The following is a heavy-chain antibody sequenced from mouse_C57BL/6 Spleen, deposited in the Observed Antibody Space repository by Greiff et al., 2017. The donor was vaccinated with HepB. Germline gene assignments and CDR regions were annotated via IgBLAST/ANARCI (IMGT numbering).Heavy chain of an antibody. J-gene: IGHJ3*01. V-gene: IGHV1-76*01. D-gene: IGHD1-1*01. CDR1: GYTFTDYY. Sequence: VQLQESGAELVRPGASVKLSCKASGYTFTDYYINWVKQRPGQGLEWIARIYPGSGNTYYNEKFKGKATLTAEKSSSTAYMQLSSLTSEDSAVYFCARDYYGSSYEAWFAYWGQGTLVTVSA. CDR3: ARDYYGSSYEAWFAY. CDR2: IYPGSGNT.